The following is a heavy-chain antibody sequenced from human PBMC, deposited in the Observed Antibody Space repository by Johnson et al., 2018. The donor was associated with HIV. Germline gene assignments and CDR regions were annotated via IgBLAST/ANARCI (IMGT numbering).Heavy chain of an antibody. CDR3: ATTFCTSCSVGKVATFEI. Sequence: VQLVESGGGLVQPGGSLRLSCAASGFTFSSYWMSWVRQAPGKGLEWVANIKQDGSAKYYVDSVKGRFTISRDNAKNSLYLQMNSLRAEDTAVHYCATTFCTSCSVGKVATFEIWGQGTMVTVSS. V-gene: IGHV3-7*01. CDR1: GFTFSSYW. CDR2: IKQDGSAK. J-gene: IGHJ3*02. D-gene: IGHD2-2*01.